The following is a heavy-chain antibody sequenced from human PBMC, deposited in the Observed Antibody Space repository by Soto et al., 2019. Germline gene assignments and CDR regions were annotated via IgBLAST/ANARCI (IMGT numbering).Heavy chain of an antibody. CDR2: ISIYNGNT. J-gene: IGHJ6*02. CDR1: GYTFTSYG. V-gene: IGHV1-18*04. D-gene: IGHD3-3*01. Sequence: QVQLVHSGAELKKPGASVKVSCKASGYTFTSYGLSWVRQAPGQGLEWMGWISIYNGNTNYAQKAQGRLTMTKDTSTSTAYMELRTLRPDDTAVYYCERQGMVEWGNMDVWGPGTTVTVSS. CDR3: ERQGMVEWGNMDV.